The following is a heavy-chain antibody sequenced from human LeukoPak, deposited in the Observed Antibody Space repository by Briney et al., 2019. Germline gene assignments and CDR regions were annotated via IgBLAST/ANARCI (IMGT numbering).Heavy chain of an antibody. V-gene: IGHV1-46*01. Sequence: ASVKVSCKASGYTFTSYYMHWVRQAPGQGLEWMGIINPSGGNTNYAQKLQGRVTMTTDTSTSTAYMELRSLRSDDTAVYYCAREDGDPYYDSSGLDYWGQGTLVTVSS. CDR3: AREDGDPYYDSSGLDY. CDR2: INPSGGNT. J-gene: IGHJ4*02. D-gene: IGHD3-22*01. CDR1: GYTFTSYY.